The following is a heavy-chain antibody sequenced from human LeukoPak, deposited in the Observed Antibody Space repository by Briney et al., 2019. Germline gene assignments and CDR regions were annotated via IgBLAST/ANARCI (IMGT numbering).Heavy chain of an antibody. D-gene: IGHD3-10*01. CDR2: IYTSGST. Sequence: PSETLSLTCTVSGGSISSYYWSWIRQPAGKGLEWIGRIYTSGSTNYNPSLKSRVTMSVDTSKNQSSLKLCSVTAADTAVYYCARSRYYYGSGSYPFNYWGQGTLVTVSS. V-gene: IGHV4-4*07. J-gene: IGHJ4*02. CDR3: ARSRYYYGSGSYPFNY. CDR1: GGSISSYY.